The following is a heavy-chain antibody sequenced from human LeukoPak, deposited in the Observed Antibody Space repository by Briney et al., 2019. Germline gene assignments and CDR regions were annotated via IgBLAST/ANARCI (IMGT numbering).Heavy chain of an antibody. CDR2: ISSSSSYI. D-gene: IGHD6-13*01. CDR1: GFTFSSDS. CDR3: ARDSSSWEY. V-gene: IGHV3-21*01. Sequence: PGGSLRFSCAASGFTFSSDSMNWVRQAPGKGLEWVSSISSSSSYIYYADSVKGRFTISRDNAKNSPYPQMNSLRAEDTAVYYCARDSSSWEYWGQGTLVTVSS. J-gene: IGHJ4*02.